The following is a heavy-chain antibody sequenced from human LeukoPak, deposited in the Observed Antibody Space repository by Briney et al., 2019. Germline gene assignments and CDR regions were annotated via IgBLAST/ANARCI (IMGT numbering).Heavy chain of an antibody. CDR2: ISSSGSTI. CDR3: ARDQSHNYCYGMDV. Sequence: GGSLRLSCAASGFTFSSYEMNWVRQAPGKGLEWVPYISSSGSTIYYADSVKGRFTISRDNAKNSLYLQMNSLRAEDTAVYYCARDQSHNYCYGMDVWGQGTTVTVSS. V-gene: IGHV3-48*03. J-gene: IGHJ6*02. CDR1: GFTFSSYE.